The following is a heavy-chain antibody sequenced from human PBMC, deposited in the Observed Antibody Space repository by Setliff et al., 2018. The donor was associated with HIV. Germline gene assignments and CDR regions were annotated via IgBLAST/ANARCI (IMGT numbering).Heavy chain of an antibody. V-gene: IGHV3-11*04. CDR2: IGYSGTPI. D-gene: IGHD2-8*01. CDR3: ARVRPLGYCSTGACPPDY. CDR1: GFTLGGHF. Sequence: GGSLRLSCADSGFTLGGHFMSWIRQAPGKGLEWVSYIGYSGTPIYYADSVRGQFTISRDNARNSLLLQMNSLRADDTAVYYCARVRPLGYCSTGACPPDYWGQGTLVTVSS. J-gene: IGHJ4*02.